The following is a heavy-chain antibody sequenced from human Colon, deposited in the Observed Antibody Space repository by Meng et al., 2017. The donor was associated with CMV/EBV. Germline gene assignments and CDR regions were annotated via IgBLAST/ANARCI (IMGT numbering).Heavy chain of an antibody. CDR2: IYDSRTT. J-gene: IGHJ6*02. D-gene: IGHD2-2*01. Sequence: SETLSLTCTVSGGSISGNYWTWIRQSPGTGLEWIGYIYDSRTTNYSPSLKSRVTMSLDTSKNQLSLKLSSVTAADSAVYYCARDRPYAYYYFGLDVWGPGTTVTVSS. CDR1: GGSISGNY. V-gene: IGHV4-59*01. CDR3: ARDRPYAYYYFGLDV.